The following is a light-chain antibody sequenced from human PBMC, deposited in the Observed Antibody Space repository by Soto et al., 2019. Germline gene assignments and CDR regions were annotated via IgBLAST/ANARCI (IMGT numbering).Light chain of an antibody. CDR1: QTVASNY. J-gene: IGKJ2*01. Sequence: EIVLTQSPGTLSLSPGERATLSCGASQTVASNYLVWYQQKPGQAPRLLIYDASSRATGIPDRFSGSGSGTDFTLTISRLEPEDFAVYYCQQFGSSPLTFGQGTKLDIK. CDR2: DAS. CDR3: QQFGSSPLT. V-gene: IGKV3-20*01.